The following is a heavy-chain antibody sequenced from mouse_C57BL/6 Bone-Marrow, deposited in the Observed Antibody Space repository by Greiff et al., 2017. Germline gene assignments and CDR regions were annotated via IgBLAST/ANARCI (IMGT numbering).Heavy chain of an antibody. V-gene: IGHV5-15*01. CDR3: ARHKTGSMDY. CDR1: GFTFSDYG. CDR2: ISNLAYSI. J-gene: IGHJ4*01. Sequence: EVKLVESGGGLVQPGGSLKLSCAASGFTFSDYGMAWVRQAPRKGPEWVAFISNLAYSIYYADTVTGRFTISRGNAKNTLYLEMSSLRSEDTAMYYCARHKTGSMDYWGQGTSVTVSS. D-gene: IGHD4-1*01.